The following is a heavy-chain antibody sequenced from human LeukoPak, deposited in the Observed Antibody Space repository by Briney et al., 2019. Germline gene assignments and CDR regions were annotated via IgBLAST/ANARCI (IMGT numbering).Heavy chain of an antibody. D-gene: IGHD2-8*01. CDR3: ARNLHCTNGVCSDY. CDR2: IIPIFGTA. J-gene: IGHJ4*02. CDR1: GGTFSSYA. V-gene: IGHV1-69*13. Sequence: ASVKVSCKASGGTFSSYAISWVRQAPGQGLEWMGGIIPIFGTANYAQKFQGRVTITADESTSTAYMELSSLRSEDTAVYYCARNLHCTNGVCSDYWGQGTLVTVSS.